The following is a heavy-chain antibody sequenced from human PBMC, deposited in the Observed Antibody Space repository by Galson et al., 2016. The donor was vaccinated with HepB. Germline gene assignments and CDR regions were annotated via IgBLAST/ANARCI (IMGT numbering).Heavy chain of an antibody. D-gene: IGHD1-26*01. CDR2: ISNNGGAK. CDR1: GFPFSDNW. J-gene: IGHJ4*02. CDR3: VRAWSGSSPDY. V-gene: IGHV3-64D*09. Sequence: SLRLSCAASGFPFSDNWMSWVRQAPGKRLEYVSGISNNGGAKYHADSVKGRFTISRDNSKNTVDLHMSSLRPEDTAVNYCVRAWSGSSPDYWGQGTQVTVSS.